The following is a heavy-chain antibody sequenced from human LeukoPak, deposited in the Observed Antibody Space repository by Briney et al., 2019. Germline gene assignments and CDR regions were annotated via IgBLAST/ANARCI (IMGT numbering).Heavy chain of an antibody. Sequence: GGSLRLSCAASGFTFSNYGFHWVRQAPGKGLEWVAVIWYDGSKKYYADSVKGRFTISRDNSKNTLYLQMNSLRAEDTAVYYCARDLSYDYAWGSYSWFDPWGQGTLVTVSS. J-gene: IGHJ5*02. CDR2: IWYDGSKK. CDR3: ARDLSYDYAWGSYSWFDP. CDR1: GFTFSNYG. V-gene: IGHV3-33*01. D-gene: IGHD3-16*01.